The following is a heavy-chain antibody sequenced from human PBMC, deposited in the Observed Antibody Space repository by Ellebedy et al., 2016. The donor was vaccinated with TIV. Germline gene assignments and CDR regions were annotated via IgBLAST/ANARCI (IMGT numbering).Heavy chain of an antibody. D-gene: IGHD5/OR15-5a*01. CDR1: GFTFSSYA. J-gene: IGHJ4*02. Sequence: PGGSLRLSCAASGFTFSSYAMRWVRQAPGKGLEWVSTITDGGGRTFYADSVKGRFTISSDNSKNTLFLQMNSLRADDTALYDGTNAGLSNSPRHYFDSWGQGTLVTVSS. CDR2: ITDGGGRT. CDR3: TNAGLSNSPRHYFDS. V-gene: IGHV3-23*01.